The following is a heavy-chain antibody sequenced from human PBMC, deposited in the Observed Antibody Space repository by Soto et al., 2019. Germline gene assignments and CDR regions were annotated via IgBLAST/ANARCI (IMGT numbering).Heavy chain of an antibody. CDR2: VYYTGST. V-gene: IGHV4-59*01. J-gene: IGHJ4*02. CDR3: ARSVAVPGAHIDY. Sequence: PSETLSLTCSVSGGSISGSYWSWIRQSPGKGLEWLGYVYYTGSTNYSPSLRSRVSISVDTSKNEFSLRPSSVTAADTAVYFCARSVAVPGAHIDYWGQGTQVTV. CDR1: GGSISGSY. D-gene: IGHD6-19*01.